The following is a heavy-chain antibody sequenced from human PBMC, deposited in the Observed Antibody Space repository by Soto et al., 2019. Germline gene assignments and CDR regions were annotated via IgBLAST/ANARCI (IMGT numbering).Heavy chain of an antibody. V-gene: IGHV3-74*01. CDR3: VKRGLLGSQDAFEF. J-gene: IGHJ3*01. CDR2: INNDGTST. D-gene: IGHD2-2*03. CDR1: GFTFSSYW. Sequence: EVQLVESGGGLVQPGGSLRLSCVASGFTFSSYWMHWVRQVPGEGLVWVSRINNDGTSTVYGDYVTGRFTLSRDNAKNTLYLQMNILRAEDTAVYYCVKRGLLGSQDAFEFWGQGTMVTVSS.